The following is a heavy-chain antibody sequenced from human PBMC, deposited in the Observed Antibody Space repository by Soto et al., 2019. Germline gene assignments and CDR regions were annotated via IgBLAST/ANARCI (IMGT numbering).Heavy chain of an antibody. D-gene: IGHD3-16*01. CDR1: GFTFSNYR. CDR3: ARDRSAGDYGNWFDP. V-gene: IGHV3-21*06. CDR2: ISRSGSNI. J-gene: IGHJ5*02. Sequence: PGGSLRLSCAASGFTFSNYRMNWVRQAPGKGLEWVSSISRSGSNIYHADSVKGRFTISRDSAKNSLYLQMNSLRTEDTAVYYCARDRSAGDYGNWFDPWGQGTQVTVSS.